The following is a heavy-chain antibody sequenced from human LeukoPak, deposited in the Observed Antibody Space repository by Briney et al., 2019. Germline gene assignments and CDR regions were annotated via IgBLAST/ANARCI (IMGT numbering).Heavy chain of an antibody. Sequence: GGSLRLSCAASGFTFSSYAMSWVRQASGKGLEWVSHVSGSGGSTYYADSVKGRFTISRDNSKNALYLQMNSLRGDDTAVYYCAKRTDVLTGYYNAWGLGTLVTASS. J-gene: IGHJ5*02. V-gene: IGHV3-23*01. D-gene: IGHD3-9*01. CDR2: VSGSGGST. CDR3: AKRTDVLTGYYNA. CDR1: GFTFSSYA.